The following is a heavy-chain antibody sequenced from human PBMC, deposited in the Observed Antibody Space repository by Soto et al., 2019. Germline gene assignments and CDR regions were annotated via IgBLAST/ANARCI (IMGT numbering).Heavy chain of an antibody. V-gene: IGHV3-30-3*01. Sequence: QVQLVESGGGVVQPGRSLRLSCAASGFTFSSYAMHWVRQAPGKGLEWVAGISYDGSNKNYADSVKGRFTIYRENSKNTMYLERNSLGAEDTAGDYCSRDNPHEDYWGQGSLVTVAS. CDR3: SRDNPHEDY. J-gene: IGHJ4*02. CDR1: GFTFSSYA. CDR2: ISYDGSNK.